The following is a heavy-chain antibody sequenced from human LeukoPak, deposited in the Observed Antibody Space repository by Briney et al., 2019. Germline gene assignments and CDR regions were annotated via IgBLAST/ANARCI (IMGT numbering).Heavy chain of an antibody. CDR2: IYYSGSA. Sequence: SSETLSLTCTVSGGSISSGTSYWGWIRQPPGKGLEWIGTIYYSGSAYYNPSLKSRVTISVDTSKNQFSLKLSSVTAADTAVYYCARGERNWGQGTLVTVSS. J-gene: IGHJ4*02. D-gene: IGHD1-1*01. V-gene: IGHV4-39*07. CDR3: ARGERN. CDR1: GGSISSGTSY.